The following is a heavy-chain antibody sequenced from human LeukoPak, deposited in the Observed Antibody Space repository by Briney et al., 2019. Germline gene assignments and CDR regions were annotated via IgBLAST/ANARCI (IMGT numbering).Heavy chain of an antibody. CDR2: IKQDGSEK. CDR3: ARYMVVAYLNDAFDL. V-gene: IGHV3-7*01. D-gene: IGHD2-15*01. J-gene: IGHJ3*01. Sequence: GGSLSLSCAASGFTFSSYWMSWVRQAPGKGLEWVANIKQDGSEKYYVDSVKGRFTISRDNAKNSLYLQMNSLRAEDTAVYYCARYMVVAYLNDAFDLWGQGTMVTVSS. CDR1: GFTFSSYW.